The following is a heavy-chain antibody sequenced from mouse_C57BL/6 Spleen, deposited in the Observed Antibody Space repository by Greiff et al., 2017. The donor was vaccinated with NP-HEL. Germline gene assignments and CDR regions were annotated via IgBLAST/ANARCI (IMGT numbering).Heavy chain of an antibody. CDR3: ASDDGYYVSDY. Sequence: VQLQQSGPGLVKPSQSLSLTCSVTGYSITSGYYWNWIRQFPGNKLEWMGYISYDGSNNYNPSLKNRISITRDTSKNQFFLKLNSLTTEDTATYYCASDDGYYVSDYWGQGTTLTVSS. J-gene: IGHJ2*01. D-gene: IGHD2-3*01. CDR2: ISYDGSN. CDR1: GYSITSGYY. V-gene: IGHV3-6*01.